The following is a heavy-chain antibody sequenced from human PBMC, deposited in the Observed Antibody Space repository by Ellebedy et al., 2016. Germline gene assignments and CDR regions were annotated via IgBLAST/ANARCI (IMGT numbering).Heavy chain of an antibody. CDR2: IYHSGST. V-gene: IGHV4-30-2*01. CDR3: ARDPRLGGMDV. D-gene: IGHD3-16*01. Sequence: LRLSXAVSGGSISSGGYSWSWIRQPPGKGLEWIGYIYHSGSTYYNPSLKSRVTISVDRSKNQFSLKLNSVTAADTAVYYCARDPRLGGMDVWGQGTTVTVSS. CDR1: GGSISSGGYS. J-gene: IGHJ6*02.